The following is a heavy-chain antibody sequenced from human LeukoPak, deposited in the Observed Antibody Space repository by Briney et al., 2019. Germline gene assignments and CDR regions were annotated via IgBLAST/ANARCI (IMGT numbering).Heavy chain of an antibody. Sequence: SGGSLRLSCAASGFTFSDYYMSWIRQAPGEGLEWVSYISSSGSTIYYADSVKGRFTISRHNAKNSLYLQINSLRAEDTAVYYCARIVYCSSTSCDYYYMDVWGKGTTVTVSS. CDR3: ARIVYCSSTSCDYYYMDV. CDR1: GFTFSDYY. D-gene: IGHD2-2*01. J-gene: IGHJ6*03. V-gene: IGHV3-11*01. CDR2: ISSSGSTI.